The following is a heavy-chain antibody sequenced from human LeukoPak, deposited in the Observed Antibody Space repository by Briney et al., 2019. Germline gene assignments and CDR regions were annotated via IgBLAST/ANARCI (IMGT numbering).Heavy chain of an antibody. Sequence: GGSLRLSCAASGFTFSNYDMNWVRQAPGKGLEWISYISTGGTTMYYADSVKGRFTVSRDNAKNSLSLQMNSLRAEDTAVYYCARGPPLFDPWGQGTLVTVSS. CDR3: ARGPPLFDP. V-gene: IGHV3-48*01. CDR2: ISTGGTTM. CDR1: GFTFSNYD. J-gene: IGHJ5*02.